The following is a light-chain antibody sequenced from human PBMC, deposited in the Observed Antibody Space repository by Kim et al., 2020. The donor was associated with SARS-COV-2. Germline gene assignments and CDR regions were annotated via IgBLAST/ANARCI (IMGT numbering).Light chain of an antibody. Sequence: SPGERATRSCSASQMVGSSYLAWCQPKPGEAPRLLIYGASSSATGILDRLIGSGAGTDFSLTISRLEPEEVAVYYCLQYGISPLYTFGQGTKLEI. CDR2: GAS. CDR1: QMVGSSY. J-gene: IGKJ2*01. CDR3: LQYGISPLYT. V-gene: IGKV3-20*01.